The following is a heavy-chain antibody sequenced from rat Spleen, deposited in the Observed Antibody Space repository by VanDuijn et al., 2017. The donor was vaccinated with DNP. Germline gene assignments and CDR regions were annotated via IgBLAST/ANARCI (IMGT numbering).Heavy chain of an antibody. V-gene: IGHV5-27*01. Sequence: EVQLVDSGGGLVQPGNSLKLSCAASGFTFSDYGMAWVRQAPKKGLEWVASISASGGSTSYRDSVKGRFTISRHNAKNTLYLQMDSLRSEDTATFYCTTDFERGYWGQGVMVTVSS. D-gene: IGHD1-11*01. CDR3: TTDFERGY. J-gene: IGHJ2*01. CDR1: GFTFSDYG. CDR2: ISASGGST.